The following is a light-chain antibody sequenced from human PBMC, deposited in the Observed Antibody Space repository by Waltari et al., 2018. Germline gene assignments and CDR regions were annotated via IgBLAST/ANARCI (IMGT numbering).Light chain of an antibody. CDR2: AAS. CDR1: QGITTY. J-gene: IGKJ3*01. V-gene: IGKV1-9*01. CDR3: QQLNSYPPT. Sequence: DLQLTPSPSFLSASVGDRVRITCRASQGITTYLAWYQQKPGKAPKLLIFAASTLQSGVPSRFRGSGSGTEFTLTINSLRPEDFATYYCQQLNSYPPTFGPGTKVDI.